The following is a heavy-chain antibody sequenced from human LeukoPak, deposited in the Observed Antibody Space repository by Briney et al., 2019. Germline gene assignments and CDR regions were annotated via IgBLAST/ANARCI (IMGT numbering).Heavy chain of an antibody. CDR1: GYTFTSYY. J-gene: IGHJ4*02. CDR2: INAGNGNT. CDR3: ARAPLMYEWLFDY. D-gene: IGHD3-3*01. V-gene: IGHV1-3*03. Sequence: ASVKVSCKASGYTFTSYYMHWVRQAPGQRLEWMGWINAGNGNTKYSQEFQGRVTITRDTSASTAYMELSSLRSEDMAVYYCARAPLMYEWLFDYWGQGTLVTVSS.